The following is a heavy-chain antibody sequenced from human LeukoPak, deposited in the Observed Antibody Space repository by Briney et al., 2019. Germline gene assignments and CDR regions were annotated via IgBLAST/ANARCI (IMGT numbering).Heavy chain of an antibody. D-gene: IGHD6-13*01. CDR3: ARVPKFPYSSSRPFDP. CDR1: GFTFSSYA. J-gene: IGHJ5*02. CDR2: ISYDGSNK. V-gene: IGHV3-30-3*01. Sequence: GGSLRLSCAASGFTFSSYAMHWVRQAPGKGLKWVAVISYDGSNKYYADSVKGRFTISRDNSKNTLYLQMNSLRAEDTAVYYCARVPKFPYSSSRPFDPWGQGTLVTVSS.